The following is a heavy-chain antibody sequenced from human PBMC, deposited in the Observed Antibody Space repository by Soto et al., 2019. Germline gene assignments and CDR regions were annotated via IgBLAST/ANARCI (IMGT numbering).Heavy chain of an antibody. D-gene: IGHD2-2*01. CDR2: IWSGGSNE. CDR1: GFTVSSYG. J-gene: IGHJ4*02. Sequence: QVQLVESGGGVVQPGRSLRLSCAASGFTVSSYGMHWVRQAPGKGLEWVAVIWSGGSNENYADSVKGRFTNSRDNSKNMLYLQMNSLRAEDTAVYYCARGPGTSYFDYWGQGSLVTVSS. V-gene: IGHV3-33*01. CDR3: ARGPGTSYFDY.